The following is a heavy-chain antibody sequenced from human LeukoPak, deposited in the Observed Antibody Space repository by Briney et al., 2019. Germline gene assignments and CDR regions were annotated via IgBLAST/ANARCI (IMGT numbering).Heavy chain of an antibody. CDR2: IYPGDSET. CDR1: GYSFTTYW. Sequence: GESLKISCKGSGYSFTTYWIGWLRQMPGKGLDWMGIIYPGDSETRYSPPFQGQVSMSVDKSISTAYLQWSSLKASDTAIYYCARVITIFGVVKGPFDIWGQGTLVTVSS. D-gene: IGHD3-3*01. J-gene: IGHJ3*02. V-gene: IGHV5-51*01. CDR3: ARVITIFGVVKGPFDI.